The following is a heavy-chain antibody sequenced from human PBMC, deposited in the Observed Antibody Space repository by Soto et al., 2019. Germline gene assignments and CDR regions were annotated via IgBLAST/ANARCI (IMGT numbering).Heavy chain of an antibody. V-gene: IGHV2-26*01. Sequence: SGPTLVNPTETLTLTCTVSGFSLSNARMGVSWIRQPPGKALEWLAHIFSNDEKSYSTSLKSRLTISKDTTKSQVVLTMTNMDPVDTATYYCARMGHYDFWSGYYFDYWGQGTLVTVSS. CDR3: ARMGHYDFWSGYYFDY. J-gene: IGHJ4*02. CDR1: GFSLSNARMG. CDR2: IFSNDEK. D-gene: IGHD3-3*01.